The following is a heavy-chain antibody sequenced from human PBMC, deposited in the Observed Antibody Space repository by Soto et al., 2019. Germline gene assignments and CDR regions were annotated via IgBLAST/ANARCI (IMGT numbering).Heavy chain of an antibody. CDR3: ARNLERTINWFDP. D-gene: IGHD1-1*01. V-gene: IGHV1-2*02. Sequence: PRASVKVSCKASGYTFTVYYMHWVRQAPGQGLEWMGWINPNSGGTNYAQKFQGRVTMTRDTSISTAYMELSRLRSDDTAVYYCARNLERTINWFDPWGQGTLVTVSS. CDR2: INPNSGGT. J-gene: IGHJ5*02. CDR1: GYTFTVYY.